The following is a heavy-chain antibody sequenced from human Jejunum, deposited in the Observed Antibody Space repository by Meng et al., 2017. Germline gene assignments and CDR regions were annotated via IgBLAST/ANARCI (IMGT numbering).Heavy chain of an antibody. D-gene: IGHD1-26*01. CDR1: AYTFTNYD. V-gene: IGHV7-4-1*02. J-gene: IGHJ4*02. CDR2: INTKTGNP. CDR3: ATSGGGFDY. Sequence: QWQLVQAGSELKKPGASVKVSVMASAYTFTNYDINWVRQAPGQGLEWMGWINTKTGNPMYAQGFTGRFVFSLDTSVSTAHLHISTLTPEDTAVYYCATSGGGFDYWGQGTLVTVSS.